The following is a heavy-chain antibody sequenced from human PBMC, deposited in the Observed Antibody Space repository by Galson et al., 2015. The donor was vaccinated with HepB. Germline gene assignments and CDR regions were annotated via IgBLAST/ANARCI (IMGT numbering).Heavy chain of an antibody. CDR3: ARDSRLESRLNNYFSYGMDV. J-gene: IGHJ6*02. CDR1: GYSFSNYG. Sequence: SVKVSCKASGYSFSNYGLGWIRQAPGPGLEWMGWFSGYDGSTNYAQKFQGRVTMNADASTGTAYLELRNLRSDDTAVYYCARDSRLESRLNNYFSYGMDVWGQGSAGTVS. CDR2: FSGYDGST. V-gene: IGHV1-18*01. D-gene: IGHD1-1*01.